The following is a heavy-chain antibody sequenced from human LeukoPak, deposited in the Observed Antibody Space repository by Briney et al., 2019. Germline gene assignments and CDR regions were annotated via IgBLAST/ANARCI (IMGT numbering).Heavy chain of an antibody. V-gene: IGHV3-7*01. CDR3: AREPVVDAFDI. CDR1: GFTFSSYW. J-gene: IGHJ3*02. Sequence: GGSLRLSCAASGFTFSSYWMSWVRQAPGKGLEWVANIKQDGSEKYCVDSVKGRFTISRDNAKNSLYLQMNSLRAEDTAVYYCAREPVVDAFDIWGQGTMVTVSS. D-gene: IGHD1-14*01. CDR2: IKQDGSEK.